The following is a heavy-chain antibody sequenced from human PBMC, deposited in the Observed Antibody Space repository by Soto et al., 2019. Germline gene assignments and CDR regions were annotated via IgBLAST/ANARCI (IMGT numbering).Heavy chain of an antibody. D-gene: IGHD6-13*01. Sequence: QVQLVESGGGVVQPGRSLRLSCAASGFTFSSYGMHWVRQAPGKGLEWVAVIWYDGSNKYYADAVKGRFTISRDNSKNTLYLQMNSLRAEDTAVYYGARDQGSSWYYFDYWGQGTLVTVSS. CDR3: ARDQGSSWYYFDY. V-gene: IGHV3-33*01. CDR2: IWYDGSNK. J-gene: IGHJ4*02. CDR1: GFTFSSYG.